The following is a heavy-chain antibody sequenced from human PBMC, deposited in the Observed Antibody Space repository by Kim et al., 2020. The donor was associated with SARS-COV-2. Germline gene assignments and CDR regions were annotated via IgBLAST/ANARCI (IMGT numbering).Heavy chain of an antibody. CDR3: ARDGAEDRYCSGGSCYPGGWFDP. J-gene: IGHJ5*02. V-gene: IGHV3-48*03. CDR1: GFTFSSYE. CDR2: ISSSGSTI. Sequence: GGSLRLSCAASGFTFSSYEMNWVRQAPGKGLEWVSYISSSGSTIYYADSVKGRFTISRDNAKNSLYLQMNSLRAEDTAVYYCARDGAEDRYCSGGSCYPGGWFDPWGQGTLLTVSS. D-gene: IGHD2-15*01.